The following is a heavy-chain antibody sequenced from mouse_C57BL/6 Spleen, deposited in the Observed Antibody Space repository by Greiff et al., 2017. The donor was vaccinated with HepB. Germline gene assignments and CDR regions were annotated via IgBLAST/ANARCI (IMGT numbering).Heavy chain of an antibody. J-gene: IGHJ4*01. V-gene: IGHV3-6*01. D-gene: IGHD2-4*01. CDR1: GYSITSGYY. Sequence: EVHLVESGPGLVKPSQSLSLTCSVTGYSITSGYYWNWIRQFPGNKLEWMGYISYDGSNNYNPSLKNRISITRDTSKNQFFLKLNSVTTEDTATYYCARGGYDYDWAMDYWGQGTSVTVSS. CDR3: ARGGYDYDWAMDY. CDR2: ISYDGSN.